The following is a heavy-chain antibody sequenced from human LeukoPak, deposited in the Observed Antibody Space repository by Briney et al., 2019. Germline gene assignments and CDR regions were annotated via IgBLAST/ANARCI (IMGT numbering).Heavy chain of an antibody. CDR1: GGSISISSYY. CDR3: ARAPLNWGYEYYFDY. V-gene: IGHV4-61*05. Sequence: PSETLSLTCTVSGGSISISSYYWSWIRQSPGKGLEWIGYVFYSGKTDYSPSLRSRVSMSVDKSQSQFSLKLSSVTAADTAVYYCARAPLNWGYEYYFDYWGQGTLVTVSS. J-gene: IGHJ4*02. D-gene: IGHD7-27*01. CDR2: VFYSGKT.